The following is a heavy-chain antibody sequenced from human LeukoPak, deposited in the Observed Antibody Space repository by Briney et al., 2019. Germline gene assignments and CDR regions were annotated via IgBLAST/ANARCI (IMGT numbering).Heavy chain of an antibody. CDR3: FRQKTAYEILTGYLAGRWGIDY. CDR2: IYHTGSA. D-gene: IGHD3-9*01. CDR1: GYSVHRGYC. Sequence: PSESLVVSCTVTGYSVHRGYCWGWIRQPPGPPLDRIGSIYHTGSAYFNPSLKGLVTLSVDTSKLPFSLHLRSVTAADTAVFFFFRQKTAYEILTGYLAGRWGIDYWGQGTLVTVSS. J-gene: IGHJ4*02. V-gene: IGHV4-38-2*02.